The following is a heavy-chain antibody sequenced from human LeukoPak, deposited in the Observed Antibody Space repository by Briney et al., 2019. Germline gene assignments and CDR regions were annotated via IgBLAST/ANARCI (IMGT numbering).Heavy chain of an antibody. CDR2: INHSGST. CDR1: GGSFSGYY. CDR3: AGLELELLGVNGMDV. J-gene: IGHJ6*02. Sequence: SETLSLTCAVYGGSFSGYYWSWIRQSPGKGLEWIGEINHSGSTNYNPSLKSRVTISADTSKNQFSLSLSSVTAADTAVYYCAGLELELLGVNGMDVWGQGTTV. D-gene: IGHD1-7*01. V-gene: IGHV4-34*01.